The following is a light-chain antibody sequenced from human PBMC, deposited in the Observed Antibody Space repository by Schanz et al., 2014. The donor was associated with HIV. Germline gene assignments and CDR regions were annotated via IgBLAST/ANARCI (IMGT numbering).Light chain of an antibody. J-gene: IGLJ2*01. Sequence: QSVLTQPPSVSGAPGQRVTISCTGSSSNIGAGYDVHWHLPLPGTAPKLLIYGNNNRPSGVPDRFSGSKSGTSASLAITGLQAEDEADYYCQSYDSSLSGVVFGGGTKLTVL. CDR3: QSYDSSLSGVV. CDR2: GNN. V-gene: IGLV1-40*01. CDR1: SSNIGAGYD.